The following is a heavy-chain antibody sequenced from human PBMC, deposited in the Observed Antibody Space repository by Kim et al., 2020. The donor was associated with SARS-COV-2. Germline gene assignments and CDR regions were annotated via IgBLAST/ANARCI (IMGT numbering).Heavy chain of an antibody. J-gene: IGHJ5*02. D-gene: IGHD3-22*01. CDR2: IKQDGKER. V-gene: IGHV3-7*01. CDR1: GFRFSRYW. Sequence: GGSLRLSCAASGFRFSRYWMSWVRQAPGKGLEWVANIKQDGKERYYVDSVKGRFTISRDNAQNSLYLQMTSLRAEDTAVYYCARDCSGDSGYYYKPWFDHWGQGTLVAVSS. CDR3: ARDCSGDSGYYYKPWFDH.